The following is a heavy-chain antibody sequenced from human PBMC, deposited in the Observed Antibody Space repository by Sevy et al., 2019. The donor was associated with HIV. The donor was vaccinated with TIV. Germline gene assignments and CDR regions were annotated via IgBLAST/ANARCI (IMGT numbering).Heavy chain of an antibody. J-gene: IGHJ4*02. V-gene: IGHV3-53*01. CDR3: GRGAGYSTGWAPRYYFDY. CDR2: IYSGGDT. CDR1: GFSVSINY. D-gene: IGHD6-19*01. Sequence: GSLRLSCAASGFSVSINYMSWVRQAPGKGLEFVSVIYSGGDTYYADSAKGRFTISRDNSKNTLYLQMNSLGAEDTAVYYCGRGAGYSTGWAPRYYFDYGGQGTLVTVSS.